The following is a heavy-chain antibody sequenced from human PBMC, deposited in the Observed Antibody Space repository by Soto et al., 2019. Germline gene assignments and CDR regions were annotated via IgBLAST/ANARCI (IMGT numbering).Heavy chain of an antibody. J-gene: IGHJ4*02. V-gene: IGHV1-69*01. CDR1: GGTFSSYA. CDR3: ERGSDGYSSSWYGYYFDY. D-gene: IGHD6-13*01. Sequence: QVQLVQSGAEVKKPGSSVKVSCKASGGTFSSYAISWVRQAPGQGLEWMGGIIPIFGTANYAQKFQGRVTITADESTSTGDMGLSSLRSEDTAVYYCERGSDGYSSSWYGYYFDYLCQGTLVTVSS. CDR2: IIPIFGTA.